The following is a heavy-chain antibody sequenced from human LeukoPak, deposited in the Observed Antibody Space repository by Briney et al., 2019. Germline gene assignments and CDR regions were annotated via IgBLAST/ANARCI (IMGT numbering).Heavy chain of an antibody. Sequence: PGGSLRLSCAASGFSFGSYSMNWVRQAPGKGLEWVSYIGRTGTTIDYADSVRGRFTISRDNAKNSLYLQMDSLRAEDTAVYYCAKQPGGGSYPRWFDPWGQGTLVTVSS. CDR3: AKQPGGGSYPRWFDP. CDR2: IGRTGTTI. J-gene: IGHJ5*02. D-gene: IGHD1-26*01. V-gene: IGHV3-48*01. CDR1: GFSFGSYS.